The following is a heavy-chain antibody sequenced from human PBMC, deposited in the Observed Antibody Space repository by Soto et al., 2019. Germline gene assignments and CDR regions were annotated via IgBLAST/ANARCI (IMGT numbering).Heavy chain of an antibody. D-gene: IGHD6-6*01. Sequence: PSETLSLTCAVYGGSFSGYYWSWIRQPPGKGLEWIGEINHSGSTNYNPSLKSRVTISVDTSKNQFSLKLSSVTAADTAVYYCARGLEYSSSPYFDYWGQGTLVTVSS. CDR1: GGSFSGYY. V-gene: IGHV4-34*01. CDR2: INHSGST. CDR3: ARGLEYSSSPYFDY. J-gene: IGHJ4*02.